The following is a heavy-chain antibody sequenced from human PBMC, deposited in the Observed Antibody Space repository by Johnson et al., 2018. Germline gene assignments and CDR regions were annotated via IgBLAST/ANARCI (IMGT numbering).Heavy chain of an antibody. Sequence: QVQLQESGPGLVKPSETLSLTCTVSGGSISSSSYYWGWIRQPPGKGLEWIGSIYYSGSTYYNPSLKSRVTISVDTSKNQFSLKLSSVTAADTAVYYCARHVKDFGGGDVWGQGTTVTVSS. V-gene: IGHV4-39*01. J-gene: IGHJ6*02. CDR1: GGSISSSSYY. D-gene: IGHD3-16*01. CDR2: IYYSGST. CDR3: ARHVKDFGGGDV.